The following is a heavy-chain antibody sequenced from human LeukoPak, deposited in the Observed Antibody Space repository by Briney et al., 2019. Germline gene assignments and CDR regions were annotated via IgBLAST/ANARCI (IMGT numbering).Heavy chain of an antibody. Sequence: GGSLRLSCAASGFTFSSYAMSWVRQAPGKGLEWVSAISGTGGSTYYADSVKGRLTISRDNSKNTLYLQMNSLRAEDTAVYYCAKDRGYWYFDLWGRGTLVTVSS. CDR3: AKDRGYWYFDL. J-gene: IGHJ2*01. CDR1: GFTFSSYA. V-gene: IGHV3-23*01. CDR2: ISGTGGST.